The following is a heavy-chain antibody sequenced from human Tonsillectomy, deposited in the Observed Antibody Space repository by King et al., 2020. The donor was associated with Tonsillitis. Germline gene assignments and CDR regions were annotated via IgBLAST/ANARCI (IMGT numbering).Heavy chain of an antibody. V-gene: IGHV3-30*03. CDR2: ISPDGSKE. D-gene: IGHD1-14*01. Sequence: VQLVESGGGVVQPGGSLRLSCAASGFSLSDYGMHWVRQAPGKGLEWVAVISPDGSKEDYADSVNGRFTVSRDNPKNTLYLQMNSLRAEDTAVYYCESTRNHGVGHWGQGTLVSVSS. CDR1: GFSLSDYG. CDR3: ESTRNHGVGH. J-gene: IGHJ4*02.